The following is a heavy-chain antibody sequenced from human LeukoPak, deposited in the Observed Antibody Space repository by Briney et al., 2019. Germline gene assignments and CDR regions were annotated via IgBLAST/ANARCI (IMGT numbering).Heavy chain of an antibody. CDR3: AKDRRGMIVSAMDV. CDR2: ISSSSSYI. Sequence: GGSLRLSCAASGFTFSSYSMNWVRQAPGKGLEWVSSISSSSSYIYYADSVKGRFTISRDNSKNTLYLQMNSLRAEDTAVYYCAKDRRGMIVSAMDVWGKGTTVTISS. J-gene: IGHJ6*03. V-gene: IGHV3-21*01. D-gene: IGHD3-22*01. CDR1: GFTFSSYS.